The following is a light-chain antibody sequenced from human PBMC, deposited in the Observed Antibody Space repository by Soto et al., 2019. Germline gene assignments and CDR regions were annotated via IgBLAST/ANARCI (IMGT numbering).Light chain of an antibody. CDR3: QQYGNSLFN. CDR1: QSVSSSY. V-gene: IGKV3-20*01. J-gene: IGKJ3*01. Sequence: EIVLTQSPGTLSLSPGERATLSCRASQSVSSSYLAWYQQKPGQAPRLLIYGASGRATGITDMFSGSWSGTNFALTNSRLEFEDFAVYSCQQYGNSLFNFLPGTKVDIK. CDR2: GAS.